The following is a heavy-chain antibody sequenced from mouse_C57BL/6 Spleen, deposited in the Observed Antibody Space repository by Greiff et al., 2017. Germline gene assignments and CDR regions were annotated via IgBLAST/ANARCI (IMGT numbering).Heavy chain of an antibody. J-gene: IGHJ2*01. CDR3: TGTVVATNFDY. Sequence: EVKLVESGGGLVQPGGSMKLSCASSGFTFSDAWMDWVRQSPEKGLEWVAEIRNKANNHATYYAESVKGRFTISRDDSKSSVYLQMNSLRAEDTGIYYCTGTVVATNFDYWGQGTTLTVPS. D-gene: IGHD1-1*01. CDR1: GFTFSDAW. CDR2: IRNKANNHAT. V-gene: IGHV6-6*01.